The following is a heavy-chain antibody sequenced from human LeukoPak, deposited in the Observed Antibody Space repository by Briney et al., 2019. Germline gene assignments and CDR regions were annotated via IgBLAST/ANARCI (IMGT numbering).Heavy chain of an antibody. CDR1: GYTFTSYG. V-gene: IGHV1-18*01. D-gene: IGHD4-23*01. Sequence: ASVKVSCKASGYTFTSYGISWVRQAPGQGLEWMGLISAYNGNKNYAHKLQGRVTMTTDTSTSTAYVEQRSLRSDDTAVYYCARDGTTVVTRHAFDIWAQDTMDSV. CDR3: ARDGTTVVTRHAFDI. J-gene: IGHJ3*02. CDR2: ISAYNGNK.